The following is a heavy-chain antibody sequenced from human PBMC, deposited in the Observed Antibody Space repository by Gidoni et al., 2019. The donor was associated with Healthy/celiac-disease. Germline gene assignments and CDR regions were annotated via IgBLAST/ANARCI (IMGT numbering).Heavy chain of an antibody. Sequence: QVQLQASGPGLVKPSQTLSLTCTVSGGSISSGGYYWSWIRQHPGKGLEWIGYIYYSGSTYYNPSLKSRVTISVDTSKNQFSLKLSSVTAADTAVYYCARDGRAAAHPISAFDIWGQGTMVTVSS. CDR1: GGSISSGGYY. CDR2: IYYSGST. J-gene: IGHJ3*02. V-gene: IGHV4-31*03. D-gene: IGHD6-13*01. CDR3: ARDGRAAAHPISAFDI.